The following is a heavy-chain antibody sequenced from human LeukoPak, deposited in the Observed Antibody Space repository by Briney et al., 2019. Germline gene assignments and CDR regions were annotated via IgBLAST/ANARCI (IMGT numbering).Heavy chain of an antibody. D-gene: IGHD2-15*01. Sequence: GGSLRLSCAASGFTFSTYAMSWVRQAPGKGLEWVSTISGSGGRTYYADSVKGRFTISRDNSKNTLYLQMNSLRAEDTAIYYCAKDPLYCSGGSCYFPFDYWGQGTLVTVSS. V-gene: IGHV3-23*01. CDR1: GFTFSTYA. CDR3: AKDPLYCSGGSCYFPFDY. J-gene: IGHJ4*02. CDR2: ISGSGGRT.